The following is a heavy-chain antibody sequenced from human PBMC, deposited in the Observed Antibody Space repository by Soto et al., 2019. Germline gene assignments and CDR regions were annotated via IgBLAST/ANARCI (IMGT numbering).Heavy chain of an antibody. CDR2: IHSSGST. Sequence: SETLSLTCTVSGGSMSSYYWSWIRQSAGKGLEWIGRIHSSGSTNYNPSLKSRVTMSVDTSKNQFSLKLRSVTAADTAAYFCARVKTVDYYGMGVWGQGTTVTVSS. J-gene: IGHJ6*02. V-gene: IGHV4-4*07. CDR1: GGSMSSYY. CDR3: ARVKTVDYYGMGV.